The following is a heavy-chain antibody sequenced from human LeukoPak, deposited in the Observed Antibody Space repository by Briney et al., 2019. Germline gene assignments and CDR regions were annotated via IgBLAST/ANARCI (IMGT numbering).Heavy chain of an antibody. Sequence: SETLSLTCAVYGGSFSGYYWSWIRQPPGKGLEWIGEINHSGSTNYNPSLKSRVTISVDTSKNQFPLKLSSVTAADTAVYYCASSRFVGFDYWGQGTLVTVSS. CDR3: ASSRFVGFDY. D-gene: IGHD1-26*01. CDR1: GGSFSGYY. J-gene: IGHJ4*02. V-gene: IGHV4-34*01. CDR2: INHSGST.